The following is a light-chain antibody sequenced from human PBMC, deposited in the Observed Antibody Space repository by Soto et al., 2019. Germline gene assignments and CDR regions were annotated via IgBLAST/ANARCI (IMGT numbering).Light chain of an antibody. Sequence: SVLTQPASVSGSPGQSITISCTGTSSDVGGYNYVSWYQQHPGKAPKLVIYDVSNRPSGVSNRFSGSKSGNTASLTISGLQAEDEADYYCSSYTSSSTLYVFGTGTKVTVL. V-gene: IGLV2-14*01. CDR2: DVS. CDR3: SSYTSSSTLYV. J-gene: IGLJ1*01. CDR1: SSDVGGYNY.